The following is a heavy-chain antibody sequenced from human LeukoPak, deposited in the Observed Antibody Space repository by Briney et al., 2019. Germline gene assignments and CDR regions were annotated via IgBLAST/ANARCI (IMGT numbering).Heavy chain of an antibody. D-gene: IGHD3-10*01. V-gene: IGHV1-69*05. CDR3: ARDSGLGWFGELTFDY. CDR1: GGTFSSYA. CDR2: IIPIFGTA. Sequence: ASVKVSCKASGGTFSSYAISWVRQAPGQGLEWMGRIIPIFGTANYALKFQGRVTITTDESTSTAYMELSSLRSEDTAVYYCARDSGLGWFGELTFDYWGQGTLVTVSS. J-gene: IGHJ4*02.